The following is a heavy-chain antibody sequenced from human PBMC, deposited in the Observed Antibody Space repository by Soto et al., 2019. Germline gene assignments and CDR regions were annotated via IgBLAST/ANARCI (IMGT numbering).Heavy chain of an antibody. J-gene: IGHJ6*02. V-gene: IGHV1-18*01. D-gene: IGHD6-13*01. Sequence: ASVKVSCKASGYTFTSYGISWVRQAPGQGLEWMGWISAYNGNTNYAQKLQGRVTMTTDTSTSTTYMELRSLRSDDTAVYYCARARAAAGTFSYYGMDVWGQGTTVTVSS. CDR1: GYTFTSYG. CDR3: ARARAAAGTFSYYGMDV. CDR2: ISAYNGNT.